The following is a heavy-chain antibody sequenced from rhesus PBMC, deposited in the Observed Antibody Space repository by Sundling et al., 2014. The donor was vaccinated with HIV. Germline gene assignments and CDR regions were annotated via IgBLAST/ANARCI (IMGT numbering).Heavy chain of an antibody. CDR1: GGSISDIYR. CDR3: ARGLGNFDY. Sequence: QVQLQESGPGLVKPSETLSLTCAVSGGSISDIYRWNWIRQPPGKGLEWIGFIYGTITDTNYNPSLRSRVTISKDTSKNQFSLDLSSVTAADTAVYYCARGLGNFDYWGQESWSPSPQ. V-gene: IGHV4S10*01. D-gene: IGHD1-44*01. CDR2: IYGTITDT. J-gene: IGHJ4*01.